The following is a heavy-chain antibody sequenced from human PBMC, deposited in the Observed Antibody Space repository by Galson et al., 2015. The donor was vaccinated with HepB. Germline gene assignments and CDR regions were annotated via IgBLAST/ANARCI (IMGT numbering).Heavy chain of an antibody. CDR3: ARGAYYYDSSGYYYFDY. D-gene: IGHD3-22*01. V-gene: IGHV1-69*13. CDR2: IIPIFGTA. J-gene: IGHJ4*02. Sequence: SVKVSCKASGGTFSSYAISWVRQAPGQGLEWMGGIIPIFGTANYAQKFQGRVTITADESTSTAYMELSSLRSEDTAVYYCARGAYYYDSSGYYYFDYWGQGTLVTVSS. CDR1: GGTFSSYA.